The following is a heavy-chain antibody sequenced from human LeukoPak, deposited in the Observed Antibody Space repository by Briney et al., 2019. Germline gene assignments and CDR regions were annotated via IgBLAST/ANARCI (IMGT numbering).Heavy chain of an antibody. CDR3: ARMVGQLIEYYFDY. D-gene: IGHD1/OR15-1a*01. CDR1: GGSISSGGYY. CDR2: IYHSGST. J-gene: IGHJ4*02. Sequence: PSETLSLTCTVSGGSISSGGYYWSWIRQPPGKGLEWIGYIYHSGSTYYNPSLKSRVTISVDRSNNQFSLKLKSVTSADTAVYYCARMVGQLIEYYFDYWGRGTLVTVSS. V-gene: IGHV4-30-2*02.